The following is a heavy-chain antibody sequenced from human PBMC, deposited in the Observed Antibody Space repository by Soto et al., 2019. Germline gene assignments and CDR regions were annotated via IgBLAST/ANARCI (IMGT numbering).Heavy chain of an antibody. CDR3: ARGAGYCSSTSCRIDY. CDR1: GGTFSSYA. V-gene: IGHV1-69*13. J-gene: IGHJ4*02. D-gene: IGHD2-2*01. CDR2: IIPIFGTA. Sequence: GASVKVSCKASGGTFSSYAISWVRQAPGQGLEWMGGIIPIFGTANYAQKFQGRVTITADESTSTAYMELSSLRSEDTAVYYCARGAGYCSSTSCRIDYWGQGTLVTVSS.